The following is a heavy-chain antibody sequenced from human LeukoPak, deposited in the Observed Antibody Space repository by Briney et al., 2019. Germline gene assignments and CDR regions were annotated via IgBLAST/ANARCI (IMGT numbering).Heavy chain of an antibody. Sequence: GESLKISCTASGYSFSKYWLGWVRQTPGKGLEWMGFVYSDESLIRYSPSFEGQVTISADKSISTAYLQWSSLKASDTAMYYCARTISGSYPMNYYYYGMDVWGQGTTVTVSS. V-gene: IGHV5-51*01. D-gene: IGHD1-26*01. CDR2: VYSDESLI. CDR1: GYSFSKYW. CDR3: ARTISGSYPMNYYYYGMDV. J-gene: IGHJ6*02.